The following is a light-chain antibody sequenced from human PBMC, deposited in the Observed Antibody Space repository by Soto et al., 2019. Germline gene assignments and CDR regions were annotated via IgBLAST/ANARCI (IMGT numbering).Light chain of an antibody. V-gene: IGLV1-40*01. CDR1: SSNIGAGYD. Sequence: QSVLTQPASVSGAPGQRVTISCTGSSSNIGAGYDVHWYQQLPGTAAKLLIYGNSNRPSGVPDRFSGSKSGTSASLAITGLQAEDEADYYCQSYDSSLSGVVFAGGTQLTVL. CDR3: QSYDSSLSGVV. J-gene: IGLJ2*01. CDR2: GNS.